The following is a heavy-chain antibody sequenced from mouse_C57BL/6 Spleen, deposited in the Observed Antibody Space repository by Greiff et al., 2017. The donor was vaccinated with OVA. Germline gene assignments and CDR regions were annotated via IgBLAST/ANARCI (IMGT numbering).Heavy chain of an antibody. D-gene: IGHD5-5*01. V-gene: IGHV1-76*01. CDR3: ARGGDYLYYFDY. J-gene: IGHJ2*01. CDR1: GYTFTDYY. CDR2: IYPGSGNT. Sequence: VQLKESGAELVRPGASVKLSCKASGYTFTDYYINWVKQRPGQGLEWIARIYPGSGNTYYNEKFKGKATLTAEKSSSTAYMQLSSLTSEDSAGDFCARGGDYLYYFDYWGQGTTLTVSS.